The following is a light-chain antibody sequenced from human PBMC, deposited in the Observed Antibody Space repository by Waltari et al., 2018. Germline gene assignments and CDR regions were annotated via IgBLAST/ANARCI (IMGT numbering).Light chain of an antibody. CDR1: QSVLYSSNNKNY. CDR3: QQYYTVPPHT. CDR2: WAS. Sequence: DIVMTQSPDSLAVSLGERATINCKSSQSVLYSSNNKNYLAWYQQKPGQPPKLLIYWASTRESGVPERFSGSGSGTDFTLTISSLQAEDVAVYYCQQYYTVPPHTFGGGTKVEIK. V-gene: IGKV4-1*01. J-gene: IGKJ4*01.